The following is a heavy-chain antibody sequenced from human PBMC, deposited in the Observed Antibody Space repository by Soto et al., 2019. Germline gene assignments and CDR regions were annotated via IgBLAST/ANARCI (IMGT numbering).Heavy chain of an antibody. CDR1: GYSFTSYW. J-gene: IGHJ6*02. CDR2: IYPGDSDT. V-gene: IGHV5-51*01. D-gene: IGHD6-6*01. Sequence: ESLKISCKGSGYSFTSYWIGWVRQMPGKGLEWMGIIYPGDSDTRYSPSFQGQVTISADKSISTAYLQWSSLKASDTAMYYCARLGEVAALYYYGMDVWGQGTTVTVSS. CDR3: ARLGEVAALYYYGMDV.